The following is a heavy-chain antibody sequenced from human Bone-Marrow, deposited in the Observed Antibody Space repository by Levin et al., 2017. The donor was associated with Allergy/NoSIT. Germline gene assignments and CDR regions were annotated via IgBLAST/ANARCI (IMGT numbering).Heavy chain of an antibody. D-gene: IGHD3-10*01. Sequence: GESLKISCKASGYSFTNYEINWVRQVPGQGPEWLGWINPKLGTTGYAQNLQVRVSMTSNISINTAYLELSSLRFDDTALYYCAKAGGSGPIGHYYGLDVWGQGTTVAVSS. CDR2: INPKLGTT. CDR3: AKAGGSGPIGHYYGLDV. CDR1: GYSFTNYE. V-gene: IGHV1-8*01. J-gene: IGHJ6*02.